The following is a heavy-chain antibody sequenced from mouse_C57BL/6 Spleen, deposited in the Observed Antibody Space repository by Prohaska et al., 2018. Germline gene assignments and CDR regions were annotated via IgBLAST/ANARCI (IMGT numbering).Heavy chain of an antibody. CDR2: IYPIDGST. CDR3: ARRGDWYFDV. Sequence: QVQLHQSGPALVKPGASVKLSCNASGYTFTRYAIPLVKQRPGQGLEWIGWIYPIDGSTKYNEKFKGKATLAVETSSRTAYMELHSMTSEDSAVYLCARRGDWYFDVWGTGTSVTVSS. CDR1: GYTFTRYA. V-gene: IGHV1-85*01. J-gene: IGHJ1*03.